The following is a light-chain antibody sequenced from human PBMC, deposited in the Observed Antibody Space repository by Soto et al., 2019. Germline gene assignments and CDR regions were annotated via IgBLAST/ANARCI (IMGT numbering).Light chain of an antibody. CDR2: EDN. CDR3: QSYDSSSRV. CDR1: SGSIASNY. Sequence: NFMLTQPHSVSESPGKTVTISCTRSSGSIASNYVQWFQQRPGSAPTTVIYEDNQRPSGVPDRFSGSIDSSSNSASLTIFGLKTEDEADYYCQSYDSSSRVFGGGTKLTVL. V-gene: IGLV6-57*04. J-gene: IGLJ3*02.